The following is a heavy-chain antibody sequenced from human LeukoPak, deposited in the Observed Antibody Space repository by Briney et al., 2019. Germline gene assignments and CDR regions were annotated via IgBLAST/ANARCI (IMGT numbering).Heavy chain of an antibody. Sequence: PSETLSLTCTVSGGSISSSSYYWGWIRQPPGKGLEWIGSIYYSGSTYYNPSLKSRVTISVDTSKNQFSLKLSSVTAADTAVYYCASGAVEELLGAFDIWGQGTMVTVSS. V-gene: IGHV4-39*07. CDR3: ASGAVEELLGAFDI. CDR2: IYYSGST. CDR1: GGSISSSSYY. D-gene: IGHD3-10*01. J-gene: IGHJ3*02.